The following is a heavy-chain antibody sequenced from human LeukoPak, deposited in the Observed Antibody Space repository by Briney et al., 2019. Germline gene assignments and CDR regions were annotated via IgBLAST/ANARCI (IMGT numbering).Heavy chain of an antibody. Sequence: NPSETLSLTCTVSGGSISSSSYYWGWIRQPPGKGLEWIGSIYYSGSTNYNPSLKSRVTISVDTSKNQFSLKLSSVTAADTAVYYCARDDGSGYYILDYWGQGTLVTVSS. V-gene: IGHV4-39*07. J-gene: IGHJ4*02. CDR3: ARDDGSGYYILDY. CDR2: IYYSGST. D-gene: IGHD3-22*01. CDR1: GGSISSSSYY.